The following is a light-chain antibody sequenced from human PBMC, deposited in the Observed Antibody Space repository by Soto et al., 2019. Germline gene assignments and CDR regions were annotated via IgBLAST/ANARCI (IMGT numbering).Light chain of an antibody. CDR3: QQYNKWRT. J-gene: IGKJ1*01. Sequence: EVVLTQSPDTLSLSPGERATLSCRASQSISSDYLVWYQQKPGQAPRLLIYGASSRATGIPDRFSGSGSGTDFTLTINRLEPEDFAVYYCQQYNKWRTFGQGTKVEVK. CDR2: GAS. CDR1: QSISSDY. V-gene: IGKV3-20*01.